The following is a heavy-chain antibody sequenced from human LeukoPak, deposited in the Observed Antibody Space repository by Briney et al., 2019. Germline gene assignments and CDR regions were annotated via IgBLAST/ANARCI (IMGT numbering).Heavy chain of an antibody. CDR1: GGSISSYY. D-gene: IGHD2-2*02. CDR2: IYYSGST. V-gene: IGHV4-59*01. J-gene: IGHJ5*02. CDR3: ARVPATIEGVWFDP. Sequence: SETLSLTCTVSGGSISSYYWNWIRQPPGKGLEWIGYIYYSGSTNYNPSLKSRVTISVDTSKNQFSLRLSSVTAADTAVYYCARVPATIEGVWFDPWGQGTLVTVSS.